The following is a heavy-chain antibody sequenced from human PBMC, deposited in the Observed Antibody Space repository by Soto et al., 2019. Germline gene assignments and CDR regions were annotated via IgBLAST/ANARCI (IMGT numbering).Heavy chain of an antibody. D-gene: IGHD3-3*02. CDR3: AKAPDHFWSGLGTLDY. V-gene: IGHV3-30*18. CDR1: GFTFSNYG. J-gene: IGHJ4*02. Sequence: VQLVESGGGLVQPGGSLRLSCAASGFTFSNYGMHWVRQAPGKGLEWVAVISYDGSNKYYADSVKGRFTISRDKSKNTLYLQMNSLRAEDTAVYYCAKAPDHFWSGLGTLDYWGQGTLVTVSS. CDR2: ISYDGSNK.